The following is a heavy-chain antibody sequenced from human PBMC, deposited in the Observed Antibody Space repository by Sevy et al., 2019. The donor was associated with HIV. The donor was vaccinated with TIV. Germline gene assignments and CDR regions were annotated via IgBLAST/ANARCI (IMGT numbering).Heavy chain of an antibody. CDR2: IQEDGSDK. D-gene: IGHD4-17*01. Sequence: GSLRLSCAASGFTFSNYWMSWVRQAPGKGLEWVANIQEDGSDKYCVDSVKGRFTISRDNAKNSLYLQMNSLRAEDTAVYYCATDPFSVTTSNDYMDVWGKGTTVTVSS. J-gene: IGHJ6*03. V-gene: IGHV3-7*01. CDR3: ATDPFSVTTSNDYMDV. CDR1: GFTFSNYW.